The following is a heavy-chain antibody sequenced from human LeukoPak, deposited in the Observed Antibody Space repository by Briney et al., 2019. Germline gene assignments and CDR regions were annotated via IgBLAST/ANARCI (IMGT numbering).Heavy chain of an antibody. Sequence: GGSLRLSCAASGFTFSSYAMSWVRQAPGKGLEWVSAISGSGGSTYYADSVKGRFTISRDNSKNTLYLQMNSLRAEDTAVYYCAKVGKYSQQWRSFRFDYWGQGTLVTVSS. CDR1: GFTFSSYA. J-gene: IGHJ4*02. CDR3: AKVGKYSQQWRSFRFDY. V-gene: IGHV3-23*01. D-gene: IGHD6-19*01. CDR2: ISGSGGST.